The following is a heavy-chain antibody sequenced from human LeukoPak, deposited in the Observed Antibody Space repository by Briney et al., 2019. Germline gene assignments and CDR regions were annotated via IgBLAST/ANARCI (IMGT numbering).Heavy chain of an antibody. CDR3: ARAEAPLWFGEFQGGYFDY. V-gene: IGHV4-30-4*01. CDR2: IYYSGST. CDR1: GGSIGSGDYY. J-gene: IGHJ4*02. D-gene: IGHD3-10*01. Sequence: SQTLSLTCTVSGGSIGSGDYYWSWIRQPPGKGLEWIGYIYYSGSTYYNPSLKSRVTISVDTSKNQFSLKLSSVTAADTAVYYCARAEAPLWFGEFQGGYFDYWGQGTLVTVSS.